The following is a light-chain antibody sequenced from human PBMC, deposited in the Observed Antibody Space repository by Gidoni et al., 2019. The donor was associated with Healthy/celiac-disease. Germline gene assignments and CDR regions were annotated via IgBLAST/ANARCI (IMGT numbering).Light chain of an antibody. CDR3: QQRSNWPYT. CDR2: DAS. V-gene: IGKV3-11*01. Sequence: EIVLTQSPATLSLSPGERATLSCRASQRVSSYLAWYQQKPGQAPRILIYDASNRATGIPARFSGSGSVTDFTLTISSLEPEDFAVYYCQQRSNWPYTFGQGTKLEIK. J-gene: IGKJ2*01. CDR1: QRVSSY.